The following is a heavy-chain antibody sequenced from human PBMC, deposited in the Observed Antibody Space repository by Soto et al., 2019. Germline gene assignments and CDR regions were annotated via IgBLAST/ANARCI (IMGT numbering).Heavy chain of an antibody. CDR3: ATLTNDNYYYGIDV. CDR1: GFTFSSYE. J-gene: IGHJ6*02. CDR2: IRHSGSDI. Sequence: HPGGSLRLSCAASGFTFSSYEMNWVRQAPGKGLEWVSYIRHSGSDIYYADSVKGRFTISRDNAKNSLYLQMNRLIDEDTAAYYWATLTNDNYYYGIDVWGQGTKVTVSS. D-gene: IGHD2-8*01. V-gene: IGHV3-48*03.